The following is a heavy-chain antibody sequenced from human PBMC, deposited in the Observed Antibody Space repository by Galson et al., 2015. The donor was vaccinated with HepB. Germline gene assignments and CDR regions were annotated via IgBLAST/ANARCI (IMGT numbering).Heavy chain of an antibody. CDR2: IYSGGST. J-gene: IGHJ4*02. CDR3: ARVGYSSGWYLGY. V-gene: IGHV3-66*01. Sequence: SLRLSCAASGFTVSSNYMSWVRQAPGKGLERVSVIYSGGSTYYADSVKGRFTISRDNSKNTLYLQMNSLRAEDTAVYYCARVGYSSGWYLGYWGQGTLVTVSS. D-gene: IGHD6-19*01. CDR1: GFTVSSNY.